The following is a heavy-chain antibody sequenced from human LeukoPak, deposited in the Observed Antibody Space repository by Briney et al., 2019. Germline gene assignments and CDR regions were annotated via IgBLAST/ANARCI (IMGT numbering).Heavy chain of an antibody. V-gene: IGHV3-74*01. Sequence: GGSLRLSCAASGFTFSSYWMHWVRQAPGKGLVWVSRINCDGSSTSYADSVKGRFTISRDNAKNTLYLQMNSLRAEDTAVYYCARDQFEGSGYYSIYYYYYYGMDVWGQGTTVTVSS. D-gene: IGHD3-22*01. CDR3: ARDQFEGSGYYSIYYYYYYGMDV. CDR2: INCDGSST. J-gene: IGHJ6*02. CDR1: GFTFSSYW.